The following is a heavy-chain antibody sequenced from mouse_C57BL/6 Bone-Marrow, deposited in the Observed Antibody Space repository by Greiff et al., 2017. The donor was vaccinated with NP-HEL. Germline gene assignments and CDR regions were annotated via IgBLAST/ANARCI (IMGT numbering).Heavy chain of an antibody. J-gene: IGHJ3*01. CDR2: IYPRSGNT. Sequence: VQGVESGAELARPGASVKLSCKASGYTFTSYGISWVKQRTGQGLEWIGEIYPRSGNTYYNEKFKGKATLTADKSSSTAYMELRSLTSEDSAVYFCARRGGFAYWGQGTLVTVSA. CDR1: GYTFTSYG. V-gene: IGHV1-81*01. CDR3: ARRGGFAY.